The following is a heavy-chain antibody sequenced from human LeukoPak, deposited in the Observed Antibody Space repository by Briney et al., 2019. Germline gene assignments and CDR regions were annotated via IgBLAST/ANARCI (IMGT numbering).Heavy chain of an antibody. D-gene: IGHD4-17*01. J-gene: IGHJ5*02. CDR3: ARKTTVTTYPGNWFDP. CDR1: GYTFTSYG. V-gene: IGHV1-18*01. Sequence: ASVKVSCKASGYTFTSYGISWVRQAPGQGLEWMGWISAYNGNTNYAQTLQGRVTMTTDTSTSTAYMELRSLRSDDTAVYYCARKTTVTTYPGNWFDPWGQGTLVTVSS. CDR2: ISAYNGNT.